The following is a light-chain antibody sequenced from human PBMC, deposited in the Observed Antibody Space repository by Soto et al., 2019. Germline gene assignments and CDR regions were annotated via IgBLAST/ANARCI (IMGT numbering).Light chain of an antibody. J-gene: IGLJ1*01. V-gene: IGLV2-23*01. CDR2: EAT. Sequence: QSVLTQPASVSGSPGQSITISCTGTSSYFGTYNLVSWYQHHPGKAPKLLIYEATKRPPGVSDRFSGSKSGNTASLTISGLQAEDGADYYCCSYAGSSTFVFDTGTKLTVL. CDR1: SSYFGTYNL. CDR3: CSYAGSSTFV.